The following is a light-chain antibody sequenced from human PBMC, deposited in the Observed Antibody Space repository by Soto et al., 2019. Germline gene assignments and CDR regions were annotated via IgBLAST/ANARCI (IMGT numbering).Light chain of an antibody. V-gene: IGLV2-8*01. CDR1: SSDVGGYNY. CDR2: EVS. Sequence: QSALTQPPSASGSPGQSVTISCTGTSSDVGGYNYVSWYQQYPGKAPKLMIYEVSKRPSGVPDRFSGSKSGNTASLTVSGLQTEDDADYYCSSYAGTNNVFGTGTKLTVL. J-gene: IGLJ1*01. CDR3: SSYAGTNNV.